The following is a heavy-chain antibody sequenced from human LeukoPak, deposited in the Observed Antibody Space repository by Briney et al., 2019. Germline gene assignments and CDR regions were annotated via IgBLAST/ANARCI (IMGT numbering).Heavy chain of an antibody. CDR3: ATHRRGSSGFYFDY. J-gene: IGHJ4*02. V-gene: IGHV3-23*01. D-gene: IGHD6-6*01. CDR2: ISGSGGST. CDR1: GFTFSSYA. Sequence: PGGSLRLSCAASGFTFSSYAMSWVRQAPGKGLEWVSAISGSGGSTHYADSVKGRFTISRDNSKNTLYLQMNSLRAEDTAVYYCATHRRGSSGFYFDYWGQGTLVTVSS.